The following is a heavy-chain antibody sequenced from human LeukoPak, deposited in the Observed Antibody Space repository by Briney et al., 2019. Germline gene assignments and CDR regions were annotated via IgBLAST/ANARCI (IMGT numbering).Heavy chain of an antibody. CDR3: AGGGYTYYYDSSGYRTLGGLDY. J-gene: IGHJ4*02. CDR2: ISSSGSTI. CDR1: GFTFSDYY. Sequence: PGGSLRLSRAASGFTFSDYYVSWIRQAPGKGLEWVSYISSSGSTIYYADSVKGRFTISRDNAKNSLYLQMNSLRAEDTAVYYCAGGGYTYYYDSSGYRTLGGLDYWGQGTLVTVSS. D-gene: IGHD3-22*01. V-gene: IGHV3-11*01.